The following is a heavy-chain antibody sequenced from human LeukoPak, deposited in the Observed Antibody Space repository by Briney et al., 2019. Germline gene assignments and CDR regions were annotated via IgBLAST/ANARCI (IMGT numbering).Heavy chain of an antibody. Sequence: GGSLRLSCAASGLTVSSNCMSWVRQAPGKGLEWVSFIYSGGSTYYTDSVTGRFTISRDNSKNTLYLQMNSLRAEDTAVYYCARRAGDYSHPYDYWGQGILVTVSS. J-gene: IGHJ4*02. D-gene: IGHD3-22*01. V-gene: IGHV3-53*01. CDR3: ARRAGDYSHPYDY. CDR1: GLTVSSNC. CDR2: IYSGGST.